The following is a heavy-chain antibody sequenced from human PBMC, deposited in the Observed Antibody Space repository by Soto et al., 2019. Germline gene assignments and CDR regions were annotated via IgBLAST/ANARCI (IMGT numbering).Heavy chain of an antibody. CDR3: ARAGGYYPYNWFDP. V-gene: IGHV1-3*01. CDR1: GYTVTSCA. D-gene: IGHD3-3*01. J-gene: IGHJ5*02. Sequence: ASVKVSCQASGYTVTSCAMHWVRQAPGQRLEWMGWINAGNGNTKYSQKFQGRVTITRDTSASTAYMELSSLRSEDTAVYYCARAGGYYPYNWFDPWGQGTLVTVSS. CDR2: INAGNGNT.